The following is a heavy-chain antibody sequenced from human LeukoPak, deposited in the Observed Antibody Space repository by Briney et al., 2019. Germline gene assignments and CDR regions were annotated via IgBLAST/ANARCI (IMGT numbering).Heavy chain of an antibody. Sequence: GGSLRLSCAASGFTFSSYSMNWVRQAPGKGLEWVSSISSSSSYIYYADSVKGRFTISRDNAKNSLYLQTNSLRAEDTAVYYCAKDERGYYGSGSFDYWGQGTLVTVSS. CDR1: GFTFSSYS. D-gene: IGHD3-10*01. V-gene: IGHV3-21*04. CDR2: ISSSSSYI. CDR3: AKDERGYYGSGSFDY. J-gene: IGHJ4*02.